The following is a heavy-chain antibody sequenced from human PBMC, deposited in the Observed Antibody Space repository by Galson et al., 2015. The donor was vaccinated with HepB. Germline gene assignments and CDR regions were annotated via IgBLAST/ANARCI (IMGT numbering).Heavy chain of an antibody. V-gene: IGHV6-1*01. CDR3: ARAPNVKSGLPNYYSYYYGGDD. CDR2: TYFISKCHN. D-gene: IGHD5-12*01. J-gene: IGHJ6*02. CDR1: GDSVTSNSAS. Sequence: CAISGDSVTSNSASCNGVRQSPSRGLEWLETTYFISKCHNDYAVSVKTRLTTIEDTSKNQFSLQLTSVTPDETAVYYCARAPNVKSGLPNYYSYYYGGDDWGQGTTVTVSS.